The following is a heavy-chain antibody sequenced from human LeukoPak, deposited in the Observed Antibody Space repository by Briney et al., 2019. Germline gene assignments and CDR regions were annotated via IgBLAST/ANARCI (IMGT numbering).Heavy chain of an antibody. J-gene: IGHJ5*02. Sequence: SETLSLTCTVSGGSISSYYWSWIRQPRGKGLEWIGYIYYSGSTNYNRSLKSRVTISVDTSKNQFSLKLNSVSAADTAVYYCARLTVPLRFDPWGQGTLVTVSS. CDR1: GGSISSYY. V-gene: IGHV4-59*01. CDR3: ARLTVPLRFDP. CDR2: IYYSGST. D-gene: IGHD2-2*01.